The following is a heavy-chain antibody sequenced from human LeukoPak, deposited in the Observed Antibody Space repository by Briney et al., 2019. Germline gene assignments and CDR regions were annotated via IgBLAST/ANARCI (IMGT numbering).Heavy chain of an antibody. CDR2: IYYSGST. J-gene: IGHJ3*02. Sequence: SETLSLTCTVSGGSISSYYWSWIRQPPGKGLEWLGYIYYSGSTNYNPSLKSRVTISVDTSKNQFSLKLSSVTAADTAVYFCARDMAAAAFDIWGHGTMHSLSS. D-gene: IGHD6-13*01. V-gene: IGHV4-59*13. CDR3: ARDMAAAAFDI. CDR1: GGSISSYY.